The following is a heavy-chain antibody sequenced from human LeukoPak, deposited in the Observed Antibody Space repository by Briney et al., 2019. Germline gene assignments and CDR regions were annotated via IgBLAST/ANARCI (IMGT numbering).Heavy chain of an antibody. J-gene: IGHJ5*02. CDR3: AGPWDQVGFDP. D-gene: IGHD1-26*01. CDR1: GYTFTGYY. Sequence: ASVKVSCEASGYTFTGYYLHWVRQAPGQGLEWMGWIYPKTGGTSYAQKFQGRVTMTRDTSISTAYMELIGLRSDDTAVYYCAGPWDQVGFDPWGQGTLVSVSS. CDR2: IYPKTGGT. V-gene: IGHV1-2*02.